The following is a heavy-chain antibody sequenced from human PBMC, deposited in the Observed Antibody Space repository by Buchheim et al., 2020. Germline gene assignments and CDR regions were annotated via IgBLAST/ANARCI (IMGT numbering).Heavy chain of an antibody. J-gene: IGHJ6*02. Sequence: EVQLVESGGGLVQPGGSLRLSCAASGFTFSSYDMHWVRQATGKGLEWVSAIGTAGDTYYPGSVKGRFTISRENAKNSLYLQMNSLRAGDTAVYYCARPAFPIVVVVAATPNVVYYYGMDVWGQGTT. CDR3: ARPAFPIVVVVAATPNVVYYYGMDV. CDR1: GFTFSSYD. D-gene: IGHD2-15*01. V-gene: IGHV3-13*01. CDR2: IGTAGDT.